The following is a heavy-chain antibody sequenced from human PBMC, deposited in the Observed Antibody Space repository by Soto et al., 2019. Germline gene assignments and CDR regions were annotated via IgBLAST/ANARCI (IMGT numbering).Heavy chain of an antibody. J-gene: IGHJ5*02. D-gene: IGHD3-9*01. CDR3: ARLDDILTGSPNWFDP. Sequence: PSETLSLTCAVYGGSFSCYYWSWIRQPPGKGLEWIGEINHSGSTNYNPSLKSRVTISVDTSKNQFSLKLSSVTAADTAVYYCARLDDILTGSPNWFDPWGQGTLVTVSS. CDR1: GGSFSCYY. V-gene: IGHV4-34*01. CDR2: INHSGST.